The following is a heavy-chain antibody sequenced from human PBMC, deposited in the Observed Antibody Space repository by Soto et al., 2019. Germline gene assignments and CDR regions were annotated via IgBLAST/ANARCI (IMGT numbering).Heavy chain of an antibody. CDR1: GGTFSSYA. Sequence: ASVKVSCKASGGTFSSYAISWVRQAPGQGLQXXGGIIPXFXXTXXXQKFQGRVTITADESTSTVYMELSSLRSEDTAVYYCARVTDSNFLYWGQGALVTVS. CDR2: IIPXFXXT. D-gene: IGHD4-4*01. CDR3: ARVTDSNFLY. V-gene: IGHV1-69*13. J-gene: IGHJ4*02.